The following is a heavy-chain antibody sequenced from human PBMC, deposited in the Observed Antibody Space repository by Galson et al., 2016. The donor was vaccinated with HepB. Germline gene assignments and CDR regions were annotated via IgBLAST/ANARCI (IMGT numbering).Heavy chain of an antibody. Sequence: SLRLSCAASGFTFSRYGMHWVRQAPGKGLEWVAVISYDGSNKYYSDSVKGRFTTSRGNSKNTLNLQMNSLRAEDTAVYYCAKERSNYDYYFDYWGQGTLVTVSS. V-gene: IGHV3-30*18. CDR2: ISYDGSNK. CDR1: GFTFSRYG. CDR3: AKERSNYDYYFDY. D-gene: IGHD4-11*01. J-gene: IGHJ4*02.